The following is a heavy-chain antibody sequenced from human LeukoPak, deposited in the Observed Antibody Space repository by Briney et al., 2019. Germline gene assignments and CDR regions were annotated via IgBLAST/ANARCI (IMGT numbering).Heavy chain of an antibody. J-gene: IGHJ3*02. CDR2: ITPSGGT. D-gene: IGHD2-15*01. CDR3: TRPYRSVDKRAFDI. Sequence: PSETLSLTCDVYSGTFSSFYWTWIRQAPGKGLEWIGEITPSGGTNYNPSLKSRVVMSVDTSKNHFSLRLSSVTAADSAVYFCTRPYRSVDKRAFDIWGQGTLVTVSS. V-gene: IGHV4-34*01. CDR1: SGTFSSFY.